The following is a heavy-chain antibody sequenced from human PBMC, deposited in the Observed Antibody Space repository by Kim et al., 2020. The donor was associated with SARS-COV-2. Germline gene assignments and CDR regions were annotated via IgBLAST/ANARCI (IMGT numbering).Heavy chain of an antibody. V-gene: IGHV3-48*02. Sequence: NTIYYADTVKGRFTMSKDNAKSSLFLQMNSLRDEDTAVYYCTRAGGIDYWGQGTLVTVSS. CDR3: TRAGGIDY. D-gene: IGHD3-16*01. J-gene: IGHJ4*02. CDR2: NTI.